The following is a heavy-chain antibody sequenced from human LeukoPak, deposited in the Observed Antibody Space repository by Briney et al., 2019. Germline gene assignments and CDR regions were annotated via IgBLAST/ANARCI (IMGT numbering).Heavy chain of an antibody. CDR1: GDTVSSNIPA. D-gene: IGHD2-15*01. Sequence: SQTLSLTCAISGDTVSSNIPACECVRQLPSGGLEWLGRTYYRSKWYKHYTVSVKSRIITDPKTSKTQYSLQLNSVTPEDTVLYYCARTAASSIASWGQGTLVTVSS. CDR2: TYYRSKWYK. CDR3: ARTAASSIAS. J-gene: IGHJ5*01. V-gene: IGHV6-1*01.